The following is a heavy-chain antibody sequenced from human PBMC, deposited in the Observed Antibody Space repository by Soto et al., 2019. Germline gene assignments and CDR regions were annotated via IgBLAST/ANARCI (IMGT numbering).Heavy chain of an antibody. CDR3: AKDFPESQQWLVPGYFDY. D-gene: IGHD6-19*01. CDR1: GFTFSSYA. V-gene: IGHV3-23*01. Sequence: PGGSLRLSCAASGFTFSSYAMSWVRQAPGKGLEWVSAISGSGGSTYYADSVKGRFTISRDNSKNTLYLQMNSLRAEDTAVYYCAKDFPESQQWLVPGYFDYWGQGTLVTVSS. CDR2: ISGSGGST. J-gene: IGHJ4*02.